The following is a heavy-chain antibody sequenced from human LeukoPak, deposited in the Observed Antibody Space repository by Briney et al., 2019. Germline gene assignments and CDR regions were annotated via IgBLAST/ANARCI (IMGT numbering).Heavy chain of an antibody. CDR2: IRQDGRET. Sequence: GGSLRLSCAASRFTFSRYWMSWVRQAPGKGLEWVANIRQDGRETYYVDSVKDRFIISRDNAKNSLYLQMHSLRVEDTALYYCAGTASGWGSYGHVDWGQGTLVTVSS. CDR3: AGTASGWGSYGHVD. CDR1: RFTFSRYW. V-gene: IGHV3-7*03. D-gene: IGHD3-16*01. J-gene: IGHJ4*02.